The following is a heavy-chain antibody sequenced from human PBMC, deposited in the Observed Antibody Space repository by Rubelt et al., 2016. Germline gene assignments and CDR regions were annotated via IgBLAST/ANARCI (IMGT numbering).Heavy chain of an antibody. D-gene: IGHD1-26*01. CDR1: GFTFNNYA. CDR2: ISGSGGTT. CDR3: AKIGGYFFGQFDS. V-gene: IGHV3-23*01. J-gene: IGHJ4*02. Sequence: EVQLLESGGGLVQPGGSLRLSCAASGFTFNNYAMNWVRQAPGKGLEWVSGISGSGGTTYFADSVKGRFTLSRDNSKNTIYLQMNSLRAEDTAIYYCAKIGGYFFGQFDSWGQGTLVTVSS.